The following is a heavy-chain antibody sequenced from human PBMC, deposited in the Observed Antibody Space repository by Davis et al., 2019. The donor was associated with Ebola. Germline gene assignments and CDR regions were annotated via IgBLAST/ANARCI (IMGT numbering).Heavy chain of an antibody. Sequence: MPGGSLRLSCAVYGGSFSGYYWSWIRQPPGKGLEWIGEINHSGSTNYNPSLKSRVTISVDTSKNQFSLKLSSVTAADTAVYYCASLRWYHARDYWGQGTLVTVSS. CDR3: ASLRWYHARDY. V-gene: IGHV4-34*01. J-gene: IGHJ4*02. D-gene: IGHD6-13*01. CDR1: GGSFSGYY. CDR2: INHSGST.